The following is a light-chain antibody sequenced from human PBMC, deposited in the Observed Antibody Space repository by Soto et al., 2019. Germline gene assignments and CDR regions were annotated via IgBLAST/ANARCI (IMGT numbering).Light chain of an antibody. Sequence: QSALTQPPSASGSPGQSVTISCTGTNSDVGGYNYVSWYQQHPAKAPKLMIYEVNKRPSGVPDRFSGSKSGNTASLTVSGLQAEDETDYYCSSYAGSNNYVFGTGTKLTVL. J-gene: IGLJ1*01. CDR2: EVN. V-gene: IGLV2-8*01. CDR3: SSYAGSNNYV. CDR1: NSDVGGYNY.